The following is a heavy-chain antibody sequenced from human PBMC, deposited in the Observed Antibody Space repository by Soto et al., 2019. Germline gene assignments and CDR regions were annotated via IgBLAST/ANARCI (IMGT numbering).Heavy chain of an antibody. CDR2: IGPYNGNT. J-gene: IGHJ2*01. V-gene: IGHV1-18*01. CDR3: ARCYCSVGSCYTCWHFDL. CDR1: GYTLNNYG. D-gene: IGHD2-15*01. Sequence: QVQLVQSGAEVKKPGASVKVSCKASGYTLNNYGITGVRQPPGQGLEWRGGIGPYNGNTDHAQNFQGRVTMTTDTSTNTAYMELRSLRSDDTALYYCARCYCSVGSCYTCWHFDLWGRGTLVTVSS.